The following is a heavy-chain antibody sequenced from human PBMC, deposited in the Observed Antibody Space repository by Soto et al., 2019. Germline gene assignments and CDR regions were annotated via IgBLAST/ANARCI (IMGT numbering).Heavy chain of an antibody. V-gene: IGHV3-23*01. J-gene: IGHJ4*02. CDR1: GFTFGSCC. CDR3: ATEGAKTNCCFDY. CDR2: VSPHGANT. D-gene: IGHD1-26*01. Sequence: GGSLRLSCVASGFTFGSCCINWVRQAPGKGLEWVAGVSPHGANTYYADSVRGRFIIYRDDSRNTVSLDMNSLRGEDSAVYYCATEGAKTNCCFDYWGQGTVVTVSS.